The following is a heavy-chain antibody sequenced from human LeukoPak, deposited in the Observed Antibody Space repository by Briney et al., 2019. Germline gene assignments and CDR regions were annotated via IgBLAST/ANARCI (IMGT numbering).Heavy chain of an antibody. Sequence: SETLSLTCTVSGGSISSYYWSWIRHPPGKGLEWIGYIYYSGSTNYNPSLKSRVTISVDTSKNQFSLMLNSVTAADTAVYYCARQNYYDTSGYSKNWFDPWGQGTLVTVSS. J-gene: IGHJ5*02. D-gene: IGHD3-22*01. V-gene: IGHV4-59*08. CDR1: GGSISSYY. CDR3: ARQNYYDTSGYSKNWFDP. CDR2: IYYSGST.